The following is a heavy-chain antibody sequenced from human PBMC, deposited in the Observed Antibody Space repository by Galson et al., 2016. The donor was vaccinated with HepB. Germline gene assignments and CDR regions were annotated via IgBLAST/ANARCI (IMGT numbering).Heavy chain of an antibody. CDR1: GGTSSTYG. D-gene: IGHD2-15*01. Sequence: SVKVSCKVSGGTSSTYGISWVRQAPGQGLEWMGGILPIFDTTTYAQKFQGRVTVAADKSTSTAYMELSSLTSEDTAMYYCATVLLGYCSGGSCHYWGQGTLVTVSS. J-gene: IGHJ4*02. CDR2: ILPIFDTT. CDR3: ATVLLGYCSGGSCHY. V-gene: IGHV1-69*06.